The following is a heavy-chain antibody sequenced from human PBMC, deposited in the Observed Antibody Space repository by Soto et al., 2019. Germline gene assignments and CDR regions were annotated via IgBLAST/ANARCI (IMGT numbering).Heavy chain of an antibody. D-gene: IGHD4-4*01. CDR1: GFTFSSYW. Sequence: PGGSLRLSCAASGFTFSSYWMSWVRQAPGKGLEWVANIKQDGSEKYYVDSVKGRFTISRDNAKNSLYLQMNSLRAEDTAVYYCARVGSDYSNYWLAFDIWGQGTMVTVSS. CDR2: IKQDGSEK. J-gene: IGHJ3*02. V-gene: IGHV3-7*01. CDR3: ARVGSDYSNYWLAFDI.